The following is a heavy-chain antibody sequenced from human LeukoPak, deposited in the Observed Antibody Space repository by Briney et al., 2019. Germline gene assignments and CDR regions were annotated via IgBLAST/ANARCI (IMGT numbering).Heavy chain of an antibody. D-gene: IGHD6-19*01. J-gene: IGHJ6*03. Sequence: SETLSLTCTVSGGSISSYYWSWIRQPPGKGLEWIGYIYYSGSTNYNPSLKSRVTISVDTSKNQFSLKLSSVTATDTAVYYCARDSRAVAGPTNYYYYMDVWGKGTTVTVSS. V-gene: IGHV4-59*01. CDR2: IYYSGST. CDR3: ARDSRAVAGPTNYYYYMDV. CDR1: GGSISSYY.